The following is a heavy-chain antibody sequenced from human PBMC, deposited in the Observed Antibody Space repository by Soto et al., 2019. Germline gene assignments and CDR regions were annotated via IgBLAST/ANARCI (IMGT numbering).Heavy chain of an antibody. D-gene: IGHD3-22*01. CDR2: LYYSGST. V-gene: IGHV4-31*03. CDR3: ARLDSSGYYYGYYFDY. J-gene: IGHJ4*02. CDR1: GGSISSGGYY. Sequence: SETLSLTCPVSGGSISSGGYYWSCIRQHPGKGLEWIGYLYYSGSTYYTPTLKSRVTISVDTSNKQFSLKLXSVTAADTAVYHCARLDSSGYYYGYYFDYWSQGTLVTVAS.